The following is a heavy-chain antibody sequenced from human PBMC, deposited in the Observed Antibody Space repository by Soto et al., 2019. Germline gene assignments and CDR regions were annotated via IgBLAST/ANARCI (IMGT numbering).Heavy chain of an antibody. V-gene: IGHV4-39*01. CDR2: VYYRGRS. CDR1: GGSVRNSNYY. Sequence: LSLTCTVSGGSVRNSNYYLGWIRQSPGKGLEWIGSVYYRGRSYSKSSVKSRVTISVDTYKNQFSLNLISVTASDTAVYYCVSQGTSVLTQVYFDYWGPGALVTVSS. J-gene: IGHJ4*02. CDR3: VSQGTSVLTQVYFDY. D-gene: IGHD2-8*01.